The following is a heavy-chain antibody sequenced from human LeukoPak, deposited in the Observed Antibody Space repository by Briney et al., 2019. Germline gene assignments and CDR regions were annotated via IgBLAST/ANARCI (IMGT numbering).Heavy chain of an antibody. D-gene: IGHD2-2*01. CDR1: GYTFTGYY. J-gene: IGHJ4*02. Sequence: ASVTVSCTSSGYTFTGYYMHWVRQAPGQGLEWMGIINPSGGSTSYAQKFQGRVTMTSDTSTSTVYMELSSLRSEDTAVYYCARGVYCSSTSCYPTSRYFDWPWYYFDYWGQGTLVTVSS. CDR2: INPSGGST. V-gene: IGHV1-46*01. CDR3: ARGVYCSSTSCYPTSRYFDWPWYYFDY.